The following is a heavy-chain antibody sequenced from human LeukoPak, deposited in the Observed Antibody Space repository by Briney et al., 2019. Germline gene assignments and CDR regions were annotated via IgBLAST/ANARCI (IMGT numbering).Heavy chain of an antibody. Sequence: GGSLRLSCTASGFTFGDYAMHWVRQAPGKGLEWVSGISWDSGRVGYVDSVKGRFTISRDNAKNSLYLQMNSLRDEDTALYYCAKGYSSTWYWWFDLWGRGTPVTVSS. CDR3: AKGYSSTWYWWFDL. CDR1: GFTFGDYA. J-gene: IGHJ2*01. D-gene: IGHD6-13*01. CDR2: ISWDSGRV. V-gene: IGHV3-9*01.